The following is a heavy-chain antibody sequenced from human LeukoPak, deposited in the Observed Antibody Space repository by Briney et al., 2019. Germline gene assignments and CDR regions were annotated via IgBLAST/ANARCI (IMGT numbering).Heavy chain of an antibody. CDR1: GYTFTGYY. D-gene: IGHD1-1*01. J-gene: IGHJ5*02. Sequence: ASVKVSCKASGYTFTGYYMHWVRQAPGQGLEWMGWINPNSGGTNYAQKFQGRVTMTRDTSISTAYMELSRLRSDDTAVYYCARVTTISFGWFDPWGQGTLVTVSS. CDR2: INPNSGGT. CDR3: ARVTTISFGWFDP. V-gene: IGHV1-2*02.